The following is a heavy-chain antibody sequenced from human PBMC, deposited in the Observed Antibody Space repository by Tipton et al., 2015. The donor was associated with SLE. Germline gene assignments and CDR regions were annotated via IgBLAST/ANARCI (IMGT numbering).Heavy chain of an antibody. CDR2: AYYRSNWYN. CDR1: GDSVSRNSAA. Sequence: GLVKPSQTLSLTCAISGDSVSRNSAAWNWIRQSPSRGLEWLGRAYYRSNWYNDYAVSVKGRISINPDTSKNQFSLQLNSVTPEDTALYYCARSGSGWTTATIDYWGQGTLVTVSS. V-gene: IGHV6-1*01. J-gene: IGHJ4*02. D-gene: IGHD6-19*01. CDR3: ARSGSGWTTATIDY.